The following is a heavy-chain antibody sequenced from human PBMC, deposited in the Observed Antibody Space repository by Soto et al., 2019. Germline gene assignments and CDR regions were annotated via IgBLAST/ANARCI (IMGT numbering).Heavy chain of an antibody. CDR1: GYTFTSYD. Sequence: QVQLVQSGAEVKKPGASVKVSCKASGYTFTSYDINWVRQATGHGLEWMGWMNPNSGNTVYAQEFQGRVTMTRNTSVSTAYMGLSSLRSEDTAVYYCARERSSGWYVDYWGQGTLVTVSS. CDR2: MNPNSGNT. V-gene: IGHV1-8*01. D-gene: IGHD6-19*01. CDR3: ARERSSGWYVDY. J-gene: IGHJ4*02.